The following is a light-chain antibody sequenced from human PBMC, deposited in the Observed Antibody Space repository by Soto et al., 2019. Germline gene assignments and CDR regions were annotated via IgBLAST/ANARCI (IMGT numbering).Light chain of an antibody. J-gene: IGKJ4*01. CDR3: QQRANWPPT. CDR1: HTVANF. V-gene: IGKV3-11*01. Sequence: DTVLIQSPATLSLSPGERATLSCRASHTVANFLAWYQHKAGQAPRLLIYDVSNRATGIPARFSGSGSGTDFTLPLSSLEPDDFAVYYCQQRANWPPTFGGGTNVEIK. CDR2: DVS.